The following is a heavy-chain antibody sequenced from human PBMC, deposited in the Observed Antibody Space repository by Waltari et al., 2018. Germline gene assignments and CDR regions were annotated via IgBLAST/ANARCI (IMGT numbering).Heavy chain of an antibody. CDR2: ISFDGSEQ. CDR3: ARDPERWPTSVDH. CDR1: GFTFPSHT. Sequence: QVHLVESGGGVVQHGTSLSLSCAASGFTFPSHTLHWVRQIPGQGLDWVALISFDGSEQSYADSVKGRFTVSRDNSLNTLYLQMNSLRPEDTAIYYCARDPERWPTSVDHWGQGTLVTVSS. D-gene: IGHD1-1*01. V-gene: IGHV3-30*14. J-gene: IGHJ4*02.